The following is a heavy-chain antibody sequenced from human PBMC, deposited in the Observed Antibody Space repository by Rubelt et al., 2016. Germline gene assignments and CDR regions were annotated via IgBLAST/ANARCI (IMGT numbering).Heavy chain of an antibody. CDR2: IHSTSDPI. V-gene: IGHV3-48*01. J-gene: IGHJ4*02. D-gene: IGHD1-26*01. CDR1: GFTFSTYS. Sequence: AASGFTFSTYSINWVRQAPGKGLEWVSYIHSTSDPIYYADSVKGRFTISRDNAKNTLYLQLSSLRAEDTAVYYCAKATAYLVVGTIDYYFDYWGQGTLVTVSS. CDR3: AKATAYLVVGTIDYYFDY.